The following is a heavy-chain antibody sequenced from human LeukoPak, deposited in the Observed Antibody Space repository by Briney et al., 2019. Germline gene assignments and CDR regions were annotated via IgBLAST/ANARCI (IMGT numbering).Heavy chain of an antibody. D-gene: IGHD2-15*01. J-gene: IGHJ5*02. CDR2: IIPNCGTA. Sequence: GASVKVSCKASGGTFTNYAISWVRQAPGQGREWMGGIIPNCGTANYAQKFEGRVNITADESTNISYLELRSLRSEDAAVYYCAKGGYCSGGTCYIRGFDPWGQGTLVTVSS. V-gene: IGHV1-69*01. CDR3: AKGGYCSGGTCYIRGFDP. CDR1: GGTFTNYA.